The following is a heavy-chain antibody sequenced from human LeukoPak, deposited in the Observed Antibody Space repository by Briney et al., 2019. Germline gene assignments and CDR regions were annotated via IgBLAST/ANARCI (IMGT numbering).Heavy chain of an antibody. J-gene: IGHJ4*02. CDR3: AKDMEGPYCSGGSCYSYY. V-gene: IGHV3-30*02. D-gene: IGHD2-15*01. CDR1: GFTFSSYG. Sequence: GGSLRLSCAASGFTFSSYGMHWVRQAPGKGLEWVAVIWYDGSNKYYADSVKGRFTISRDNSKNTLYLQMNSLRAEDTAVYYCAKDMEGPYCSGGSCYSYYWGQGTLVTVSS. CDR2: IWYDGSNK.